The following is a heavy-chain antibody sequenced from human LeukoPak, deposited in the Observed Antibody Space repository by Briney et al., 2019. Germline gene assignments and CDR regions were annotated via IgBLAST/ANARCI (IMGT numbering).Heavy chain of an antibody. D-gene: IGHD4-17*01. J-gene: IGHJ4*02. CDR3: AREIQIDYGDSRFDY. CDR1: GGSISSGGYS. CDR2: IYYSGST. Sequence: PSETLSLTCTVSGGSISSGGYSWSWIRQHPGEGLEWVGYIYYSGSTYYHPSLKSRVTISVDTSKNQFSLKLSSVTAADTAVYYCAREIQIDYGDSRFDYWGQGTLVTVSS. V-gene: IGHV4-31*03.